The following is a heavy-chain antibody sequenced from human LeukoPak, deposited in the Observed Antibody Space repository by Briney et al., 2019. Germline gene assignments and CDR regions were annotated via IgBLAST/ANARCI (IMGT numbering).Heavy chain of an antibody. CDR3: ARDEHQYYSESSGRFDY. CDR1: GFTFSFYW. D-gene: IGHD3-22*01. Sequence: GGSLRHSCVASGFTFSFYWMGWVRQAPGKGLEWGANIKQDGSEKYYVDSARGRFTISRDNAKNSLYLQMNSLRAEDTAVYYCARDEHQYYSESSGRFDYWGQGTLVTVSS. V-gene: IGHV3-7*04. J-gene: IGHJ4*02. CDR2: IKQDGSEK.